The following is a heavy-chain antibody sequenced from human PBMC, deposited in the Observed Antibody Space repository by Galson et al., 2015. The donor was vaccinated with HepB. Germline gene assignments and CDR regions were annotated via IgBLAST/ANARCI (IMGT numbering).Heavy chain of an antibody. CDR3: ARGGYSSSWYVRYFDL. D-gene: IGHD6-13*01. V-gene: IGHV3-66*01. Sequence: SLRLSCAASGFTVSNNYMSWVRQAPGKGLEWVSVIYSGGSTYYADSVKGRFTISRDNSKNTLYLQMNRLRAEDTAVYYCARGGYSSSWYVRYFDLWGRGTLVTVSS. CDR1: GFTVSNNY. J-gene: IGHJ2*01. CDR2: IYSGGST.